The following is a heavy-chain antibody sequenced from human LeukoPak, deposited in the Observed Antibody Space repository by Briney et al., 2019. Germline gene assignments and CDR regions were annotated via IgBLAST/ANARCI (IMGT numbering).Heavy chain of an antibody. D-gene: IGHD2-2*01. CDR1: GYTLTELS. V-gene: IGHV1-24*01. Sequence: ASVKVSCKVSGYTLTELSTHWVRQAPGKGLEWMGGFDPEDGETIYAQKFQGRVTMTEDTSTDTAYMELSSLRSEDTAVYYCATHPRYCSSTSCFYFDYWGQGTLVTVSS. J-gene: IGHJ4*02. CDR3: ATHPRYCSSTSCFYFDY. CDR2: FDPEDGET.